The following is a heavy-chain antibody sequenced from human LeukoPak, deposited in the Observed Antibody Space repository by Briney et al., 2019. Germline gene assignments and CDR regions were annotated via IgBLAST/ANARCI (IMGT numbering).Heavy chain of an antibody. CDR1: GGSISSSSYY. Sequence: SETLSLTCTVSGGSISSSSYYWGWIRQPPGKGLEWIGSIYYSGNTNYNPSLKSRVTISVDTSKNQFSLKLSSVTAADTAVYYCARGRQMHPYCSSTSCYRPSSYYFDYWGQGTLVTVSS. J-gene: IGHJ4*02. CDR2: IYYSGNT. CDR3: ARGRQMHPYCSSTSCYRPSSYYFDY. D-gene: IGHD2-2*01. V-gene: IGHV4-39*07.